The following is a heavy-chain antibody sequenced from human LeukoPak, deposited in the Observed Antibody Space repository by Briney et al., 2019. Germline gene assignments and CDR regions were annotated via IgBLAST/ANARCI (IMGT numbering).Heavy chain of an antibody. Sequence: PSETLSLTCTVSGGSISSYYWSWIRQPPGKGLEWIAYIYYSGSTNYNPSLKSRVTMSVDTSKNQFSLKLSSVTAADTAVYYCARVGSSWYFDYWGQGTLVTVSS. CDR2: IYYSGST. D-gene: IGHD6-13*01. V-gene: IGHV4-59*12. CDR1: GGSISSYY. J-gene: IGHJ4*02. CDR3: ARVGSSWYFDY.